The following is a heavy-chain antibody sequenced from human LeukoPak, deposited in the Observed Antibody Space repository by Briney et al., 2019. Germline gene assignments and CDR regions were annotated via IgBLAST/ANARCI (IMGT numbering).Heavy chain of an antibody. CDR1: GFTFSSYW. D-gene: IGHD3-3*01. J-gene: IGHJ5*02. Sequence: GGSLRLSCAASGFTFSSYWMHWVRQAPGKGXXXXXRINSDGSSTSYADSVKGRFTISRDNAKNTLYLQMNSLRAEDTAVYYCAREVGYDPSWWFDPWGQGTLVTVSS. CDR2: INSDGSST. V-gene: IGHV3-74*01. CDR3: AREVGYDPSWWFDP.